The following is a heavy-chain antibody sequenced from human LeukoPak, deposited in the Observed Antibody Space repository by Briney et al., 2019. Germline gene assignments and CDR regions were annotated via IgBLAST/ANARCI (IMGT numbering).Heavy chain of an antibody. CDR1: GFTFSTYS. D-gene: IGHD4/OR15-4a*01. Sequence: GGSLRLSCAASGFTFSTYSMNWVCQAPGMGLEWVSSISSSSTYTHYADSVKGRFTISRDNTKNSLYLQMNSLRAEDTAVYYCARFEGAHYWGQGTRVTVSS. CDR3: ARFEGAHY. CDR2: ISSSSTYT. V-gene: IGHV3-21*01. J-gene: IGHJ4*02.